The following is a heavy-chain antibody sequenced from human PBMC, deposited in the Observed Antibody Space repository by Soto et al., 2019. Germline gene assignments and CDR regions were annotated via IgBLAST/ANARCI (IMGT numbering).Heavy chain of an antibody. Sequence: EVQLVESGGGLVKPGGSLRLSCAASGFTFSSYSMNWVRQAPGKGLEWVSSISSSSSYIYYADSVKGRFTISRDNAKNSLYLQMNSLRAEDTAVYYCARDRDIVATIPTFYYYYGMDVW. D-gene: IGHD5-12*01. CDR3: ARDRDIVATIPTFYYYYGMDV. CDR1: GFTFSSYS. V-gene: IGHV3-21*01. J-gene: IGHJ6*01. CDR2: ISSSSSYI.